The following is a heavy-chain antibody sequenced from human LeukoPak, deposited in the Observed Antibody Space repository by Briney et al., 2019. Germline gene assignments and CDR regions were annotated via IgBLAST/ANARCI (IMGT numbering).Heavy chain of an antibody. CDR1: GFTFSSYA. Sequence: GGSLRLSCAASGFTFSSYAMRWVRQAPGRGLEWVSAISGSGGSTYYADSVKGRFTISRDNSKNTLYLQMNSLRAESTAVYYCAKLADSSGYYLFGYWGQGTLVTVSS. CDR2: ISGSGGST. J-gene: IGHJ4*02. V-gene: IGHV3-23*01. D-gene: IGHD3-22*01. CDR3: AKLADSSGYYLFGY.